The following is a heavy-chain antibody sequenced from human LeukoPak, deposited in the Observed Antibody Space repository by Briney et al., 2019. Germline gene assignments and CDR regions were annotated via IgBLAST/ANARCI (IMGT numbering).Heavy chain of an antibody. CDR1: GFTFSSHA. CDR3: AKDAKPYYYDSSGYYYAGAFDI. Sequence: GGSLRLSCAASGFTFSSHAMSWVRQAPGKGLEWVSVISGSGGSTYYPHTVKGRFTCSRDNSKNALHLQMNSLRAEDTAVYYCAKDAKPYYYDSSGYYYAGAFDIWGQGTMVTVSS. D-gene: IGHD3-22*01. J-gene: IGHJ3*02. CDR2: ISGSGGST. V-gene: IGHV3-23*01.